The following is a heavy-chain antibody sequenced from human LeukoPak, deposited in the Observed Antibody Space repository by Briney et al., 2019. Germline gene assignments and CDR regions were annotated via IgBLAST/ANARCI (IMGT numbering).Heavy chain of an antibody. V-gene: IGHV4-38-2*02. CDR2: VHHSGNT. CDR1: GFSVSSGNY. CDR3: ARVRGSGYYYLPFDS. D-gene: IGHD3-22*01. Sequence: PSETLSLTCSVPGFSVSSGNYWGWIRQPPGRGLEWIGNVHHSGNTYYNMSLRSRVTLSLDTSRNQFSLSLTSVTAADTAVYFCARVRGSGYYYLPFDSWGRGALVTVSS. J-gene: IGHJ4*02.